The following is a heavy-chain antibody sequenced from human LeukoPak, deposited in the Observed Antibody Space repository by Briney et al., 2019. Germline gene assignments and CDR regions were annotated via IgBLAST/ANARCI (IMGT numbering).Heavy chain of an antibody. Sequence: GESLKISCKGSGYSFPNYWIGWVRQMPGQGLEWMGIIYPADSDTRYSPAFQGQVTISADKSINTAYLQWTSLKASDAAIYYCARRKGDGYNSPFDYWGQGTLVTVSS. J-gene: IGHJ4*02. CDR2: IYPADSDT. CDR3: ARRKGDGYNSPFDY. CDR1: GYSFPNYW. V-gene: IGHV5-51*01. D-gene: IGHD5-24*01.